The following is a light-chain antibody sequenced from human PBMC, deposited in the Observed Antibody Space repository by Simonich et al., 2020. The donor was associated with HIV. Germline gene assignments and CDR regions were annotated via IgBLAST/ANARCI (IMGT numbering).Light chain of an antibody. Sequence: IQLTQSPSFLSASVGDRVTITCRASQGISSYLAWYQQKPGKAPKVLIYAASTLQSGVPSRFSGSGSGTDFTLTISSLQPEDFAIYYCQKSYSTWTFGQGTKVEIK. CDR2: AAS. J-gene: IGKJ1*01. CDR3: QKSYSTWT. CDR1: QGISSY. V-gene: IGKV1-39*01.